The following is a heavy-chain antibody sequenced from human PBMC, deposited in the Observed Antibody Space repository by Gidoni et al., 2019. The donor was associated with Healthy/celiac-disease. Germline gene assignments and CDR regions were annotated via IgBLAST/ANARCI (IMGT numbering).Heavy chain of an antibody. D-gene: IGHD3-16*01. CDR1: GFPFSSFS. J-gene: IGHJ4*02. CDR2: ISSSSSYI. CDR3: ARVGIVGGSG. Sequence: DVQLVVSGGGLVMPGGSLSLPFSASGFPFSSFSMNWVRQATGKGLEWVSSISSSSSYIYYADSVKGRFTISRDNAKNSLYLQMNSLRAEDTAVYYCARVGIVGGSGWGQGTLVTVSS. V-gene: IGHV3-21*01.